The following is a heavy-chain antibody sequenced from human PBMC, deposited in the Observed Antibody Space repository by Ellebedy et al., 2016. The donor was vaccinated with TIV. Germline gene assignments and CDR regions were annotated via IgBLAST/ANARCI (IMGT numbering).Heavy chain of an antibody. D-gene: IGHD3-16*02. CDR3: ARVPLSGVFYGMDV. J-gene: IGHJ6*02. CDR2: INPGGGGT. V-gene: IGHV1-46*01. Sequence: AASVKVSCKASGYTFTNYYMNWVRQAPGQGLEWMGIINPGGGGTSYAQKFQGRVTMTRDTSTSTVYMELSSLSSEDTALYYCARVPLSGVFYGMDVWGQGTTVTVSS. CDR1: GYTFTNYY.